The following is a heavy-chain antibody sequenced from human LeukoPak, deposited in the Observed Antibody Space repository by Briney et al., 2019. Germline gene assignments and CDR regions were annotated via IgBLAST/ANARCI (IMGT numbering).Heavy chain of an antibody. J-gene: IGHJ4*02. Sequence: PGGSLRLSCAASGFTFSSYGMHWVRQAPGKGLEWVAFTRYDGSNKYYADSVKGRFTISRDNSKNTLYLQMNSLRAEDTAVYYCAKTQQLTLDYWGQGTLVTVSS. CDR1: GFTFSSYG. CDR3: AKTQQLTLDY. CDR2: TRYDGSNK. V-gene: IGHV3-30*02. D-gene: IGHD6-13*01.